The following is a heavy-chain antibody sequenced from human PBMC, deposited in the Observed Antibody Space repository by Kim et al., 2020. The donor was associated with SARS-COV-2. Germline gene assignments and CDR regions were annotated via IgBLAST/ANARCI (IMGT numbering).Heavy chain of an antibody. D-gene: IGHD4-17*01. Sequence: GGSLRLSCAASGFTFSNAWMSWVRQAPGKGLEWVGRIKSKTDGGTTDYAAPVKGRFTISRDDSKNTLYLQMNSLKTEDTAVYYCTTPRDYGAPRRIWGQGTMVTVSS. CDR1: GFTFSNAW. CDR3: TTPRDYGAPRRI. V-gene: IGHV3-15*01. CDR2: IKSKTDGGTT. J-gene: IGHJ3*02.